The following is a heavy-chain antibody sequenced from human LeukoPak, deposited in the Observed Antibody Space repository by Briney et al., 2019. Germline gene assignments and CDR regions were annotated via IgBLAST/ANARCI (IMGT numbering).Heavy chain of an antibody. Sequence: PSETLSLTCAVYGGSFSGYYWSWIRQPPGKGLEWIGEINHSGSTNYNPSLKSRVTISVDTSKNQFSLKLSSVTAADTAVYYCARGRDPYYDSSGYYYRPHGPGFGYWGQGTLVTVSS. CDR3: ARGRDPYYDSSGYYYRPHGPGFGY. CDR2: INHSGST. J-gene: IGHJ4*02. D-gene: IGHD3-22*01. V-gene: IGHV4-34*01. CDR1: GGSFSGYY.